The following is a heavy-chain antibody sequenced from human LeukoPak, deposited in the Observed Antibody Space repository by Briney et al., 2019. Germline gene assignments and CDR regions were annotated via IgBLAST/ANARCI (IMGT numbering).Heavy chain of an antibody. V-gene: IGHV3-30-3*01. CDR1: GFTFSSYA. CDR2: ISYDGSNK. D-gene: IGHD3-22*01. J-gene: IGHJ4*02. Sequence: GGSLRLSCAASGFTFSSYAMSWVRQAPGKGLEWVAVISYDGSNKYYADSVKGRFTISRDNSKNTLYLQMNSLRAEDTAVYYCARGKGPSYYYDGSGYLHWGQGTLVTVSS. CDR3: ARGKGPSYYYDGSGYLH.